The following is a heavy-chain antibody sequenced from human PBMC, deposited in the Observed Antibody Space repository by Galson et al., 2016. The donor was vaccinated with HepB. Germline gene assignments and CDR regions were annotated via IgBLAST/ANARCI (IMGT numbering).Heavy chain of an antibody. J-gene: IGHJ5*02. CDR1: GFTFDGCV. V-gene: IGHV3-9*01. CDR3: ARGWDDFWSAGRFDP. CDR2: ITYNGDKI. D-gene: IGHD3-3*01. Sequence: SLRLSCAASGFTFDGCVMHWVRQAPGKGLEWVSSITYNGDKIGYADSVKGRFTISRDNARNSLYLQMNSLRAEDTAVYYCARGWDDFWSAGRFDPGGQGTLVTVSS.